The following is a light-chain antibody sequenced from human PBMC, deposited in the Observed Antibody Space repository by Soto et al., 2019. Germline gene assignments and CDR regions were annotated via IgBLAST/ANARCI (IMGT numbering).Light chain of an antibody. V-gene: IGKV3-15*01. CDR3: QQYDYWPPYT. Sequence: EIVMTQSPATLSVSPGERATLSCRASQSVSSNLACYQQKPGQAPRLLIYGASTRATGIPARFSGSGSGTEFTLTIGSLQSEDFAVYYCQQYDYWPPYTFGQGTNLEIK. J-gene: IGKJ2*01. CDR2: GAS. CDR1: QSVSSN.